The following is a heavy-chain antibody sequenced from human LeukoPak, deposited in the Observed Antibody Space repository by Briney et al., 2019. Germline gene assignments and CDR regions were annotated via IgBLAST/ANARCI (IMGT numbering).Heavy chain of an antibody. J-gene: IGHJ6*03. CDR1: GGSISSYY. V-gene: IGHV4-59*12. D-gene: IGHD3-3*01. Sequence: PSETLSLTCTVSGGSISSYYWSWIRQPPGKGLEWIGSIYYSGSTYYNPSLKSRVTISVDTSKNQFSLKLSSVTAADTAVYYCAREATFYDFWSGLDWAYYYYYMDVWGKGTTVTVSS. CDR3: AREATFYDFWSGLDWAYYYYYMDV. CDR2: IYYSGST.